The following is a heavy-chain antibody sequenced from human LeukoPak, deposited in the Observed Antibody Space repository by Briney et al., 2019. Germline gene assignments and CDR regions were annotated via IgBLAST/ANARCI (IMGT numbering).Heavy chain of an antibody. D-gene: IGHD6-19*01. CDR2: LNPYIGGR. CDR1: VYTLTCYY. Sequence: ASVKVSRKASVYTLTCYYMHGVRQAPGQGLEWMGRLNPYIGGRNHAKNLQGRVTIPREKSLSTAYMELCRLRSDGTAVYYCATELLSSGWYEGYYYYMDVWGKGTTVTASS. V-gene: IGHV1-2*06. J-gene: IGHJ6*03. CDR3: ATELLSSGWYEGYYYYMDV.